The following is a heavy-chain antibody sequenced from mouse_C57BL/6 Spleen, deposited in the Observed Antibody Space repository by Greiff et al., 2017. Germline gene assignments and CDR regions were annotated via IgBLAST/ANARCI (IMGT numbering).Heavy chain of an antibody. CDR2: IDPSDSYT. CDR3: ARITTVVADY. J-gene: IGHJ2*01. Sequence: QVQLQQPGAELVKPGASVKLSCKASGYTFTSYWMQWVNQRPGQGLEWIGEIDPSDSYTNYNQKFKGKATLTVDTSSSTAYMQLSSLTSEDSAVYYCARITTVVADYWGQGTTLTVSS. V-gene: IGHV1-50*01. CDR1: GYTFTSYW. D-gene: IGHD1-1*01.